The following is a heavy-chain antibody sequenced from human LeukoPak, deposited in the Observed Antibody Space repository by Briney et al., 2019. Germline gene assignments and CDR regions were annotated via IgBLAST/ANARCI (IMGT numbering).Heavy chain of an antibody. J-gene: IGHJ4*02. CDR2: ISSSSSYI. CDR1: GFTFSSYS. CDR3: AKYLYTGSSFFDC. D-gene: IGHD1-26*01. Sequence: PGGSLRLSCAASGFTFSSYSMNWVRQAPGKGLEWVSSISSSSSYIYYADSVKGRFTISRDNAKNSLYLQMNSLRAEDTAVYYCAKYLYTGSSFFDCWGQGTLVTVSS. V-gene: IGHV3-21*01.